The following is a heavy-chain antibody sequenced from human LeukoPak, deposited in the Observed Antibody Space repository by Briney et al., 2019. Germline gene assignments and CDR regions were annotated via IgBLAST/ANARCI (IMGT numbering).Heavy chain of an antibody. Sequence: GGSLRLSCAASGFTFSNYAISWVRQAPGKGLEWVSVISGSGGNSYYADSVKGRFTISRDNSKNTLYLQMNSLRAEDTAVYYCAKDVRGGCSGDNCYSWGQGTLVTVSS. CDR1: GFTFSNYA. D-gene: IGHD2-15*01. CDR2: ISGSGGNS. CDR3: AKDVRGGCSGDNCYS. V-gene: IGHV3-23*01. J-gene: IGHJ5*02.